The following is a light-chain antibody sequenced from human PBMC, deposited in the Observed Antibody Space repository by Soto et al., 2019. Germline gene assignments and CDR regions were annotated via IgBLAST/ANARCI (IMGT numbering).Light chain of an antibody. Sequence: EIQMTLSPSSLSAFVGDRVTITCRASQDISTFLAWYQQKPGQVPKLLIYAASTLQSGVPSRFSGSGYGTEFTLTISSLQPEDFATYYCQHYNSYSEAFGQGTKV. CDR3: QHYNSYSEA. V-gene: IGKV1-16*01. J-gene: IGKJ1*01. CDR1: QDISTF. CDR2: AAS.